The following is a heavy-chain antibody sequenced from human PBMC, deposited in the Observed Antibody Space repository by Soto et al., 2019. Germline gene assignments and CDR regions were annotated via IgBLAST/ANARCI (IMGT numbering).Heavy chain of an antibody. CDR3: ARDHTPKYYDFWSGYYAEYGIYYYYGMDV. Sequence: GASVKVSCKASGGTFSSYAISWVRQAPGQGLEWMGGIIPIFGTANYAQKFQGRVTITADESTSTAYMELSSLRSEDTAVYYCARDHTPKYYDFWSGYYAEYGIYYYYGMDVWGQGTTVTVSS. J-gene: IGHJ6*02. CDR2: IIPIFGTA. D-gene: IGHD3-3*01. V-gene: IGHV1-69*13. CDR1: GGTFSSYA.